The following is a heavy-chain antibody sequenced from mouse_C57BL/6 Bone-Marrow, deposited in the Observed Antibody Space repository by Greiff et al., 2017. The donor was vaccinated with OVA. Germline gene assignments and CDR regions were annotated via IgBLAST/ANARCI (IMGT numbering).Heavy chain of an antibody. CDR2: IYPGDGDT. V-gene: IGHV1-80*01. J-gene: IGHJ4*01. CDR3: AGQFITTVVATGFYAMDY. D-gene: IGHD1-1*01. CDR1: GYAFSSYW. Sequence: VQLQQSGAELVKPGASVKISCKASGYAFSSYWMNWVKQRPGKGLEWIGQIYPGDGDTNYNGKFKGKATLTADKSSSTAYMQLSSLTSDDSAVYFCAGQFITTVVATGFYAMDYWGQGTSVTVSS.